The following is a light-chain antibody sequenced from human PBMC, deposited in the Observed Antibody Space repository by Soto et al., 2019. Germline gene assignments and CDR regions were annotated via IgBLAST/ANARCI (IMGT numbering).Light chain of an antibody. Sequence: EIVLTQSPATLSLSPGERATLSCRASQSVSSYLAWYQQKPGQAPRLLIYDASNRATGIPARFSGSGSGKDFTLTISSLEPEDFAVYYCQQRSSWPQTFGQGTKLEIK. J-gene: IGKJ2*01. CDR2: DAS. V-gene: IGKV3-11*01. CDR1: QSVSSY. CDR3: QQRSSWPQT.